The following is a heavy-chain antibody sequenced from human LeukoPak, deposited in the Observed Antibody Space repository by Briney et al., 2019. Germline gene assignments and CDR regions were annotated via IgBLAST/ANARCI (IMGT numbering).Heavy chain of an antibody. CDR2: INPNSGGT. J-gene: IGHJ6*03. V-gene: IGHV1-2*02. CDR1: GYTFTGYY. CDR3: ARAIAAAGTLFYYYYYMDV. D-gene: IGHD6-13*01. Sequence: GASVKVSCKASGYTFTGYYMHWVRQAPGQGLEWMGWINPNSGGTNYAQKFQGRVTMTRDTSISTAYMELSRLRSDDTAVYYCARAIAAAGTLFYYYYYMDVWGKGPRSPSP.